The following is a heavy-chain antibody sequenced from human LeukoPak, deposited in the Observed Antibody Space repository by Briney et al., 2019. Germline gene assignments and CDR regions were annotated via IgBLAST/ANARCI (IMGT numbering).Heavy chain of an antibody. V-gene: IGHV3-7*01. D-gene: IGHD3-22*01. CDR3: ARVRPYDSIESDY. CDR1: GFTFSNAW. Sequence: GSLRLSCAASGFTFSNAWMSWVRQAPGKGLEWVANIKQDGSEKYYVDSVKGRFTISRDNAKNSLYLQMNSMRAEDTAVYYCARVRPYDSIESDYCGQGTLVTVSS. J-gene: IGHJ4*02. CDR2: IKQDGSEK.